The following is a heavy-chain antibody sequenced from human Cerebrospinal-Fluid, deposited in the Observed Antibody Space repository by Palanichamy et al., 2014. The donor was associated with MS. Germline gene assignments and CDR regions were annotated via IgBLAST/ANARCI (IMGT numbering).Heavy chain of an antibody. CDR2: IFYTGNT. J-gene: IGHJ4*02. Sequence: QVQLQESGPGLVKPSETLSLTCTVSGGSMSSFYWTWIRQPPGKGLEWIGHIFYTGNTNYNPSLKSRVAISIDTSKNQFSLKVRSVTAADTAVYYCARASFRYSNISDWGQGILVTVSA. CDR1: GGSMSSFY. D-gene: IGHD5-18*01. CDR3: ARASFRYSNISD. V-gene: IGHV4-59*08.